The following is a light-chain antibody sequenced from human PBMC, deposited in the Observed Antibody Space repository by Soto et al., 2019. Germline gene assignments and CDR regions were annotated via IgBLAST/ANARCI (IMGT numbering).Light chain of an antibody. CDR2: DAS. Sequence: EIVLTQSPATLSLSPGERATLSCRTSQSVSSYFAWYQQKPGRAPRLLIYDASNRATGIPARFIGSGSGTDFTLIISSLEPEDFAVYYGKQRSNWPITFGQGTRLEIK. CDR1: QSVSSY. CDR3: KQRSNWPIT. J-gene: IGKJ5*01. V-gene: IGKV3-11*01.